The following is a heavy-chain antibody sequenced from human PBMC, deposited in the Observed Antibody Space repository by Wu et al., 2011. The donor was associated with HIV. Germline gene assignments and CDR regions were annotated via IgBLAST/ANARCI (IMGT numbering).Heavy chain of an antibody. Sequence: QVQLVQSGAEVKKPGSSVKVSCKASGGTFSSYAISWVRQAPGQGLEWMGGIIPIFSTANYAQKFQGRVTITTDESTNTAYMELSSLRSEDTAMYYCARGLFLAQDVQRSGWPSAVAGMGYGMDVWGQGTTVTVSS. V-gene: IGHV1-69*05. J-gene: IGHJ6*02. CDR2: IIPIFSTA. CDR3: ARGLFLAQDVQRSGWPSAVAGMGYGMDV. CDR1: GGTFSSYA. D-gene: IGHD6-19*01.